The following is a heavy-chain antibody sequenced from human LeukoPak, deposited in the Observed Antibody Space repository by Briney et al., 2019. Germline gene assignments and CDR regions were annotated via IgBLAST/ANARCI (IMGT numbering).Heavy chain of an antibody. CDR1: GYTFTDYY. CDR2: INPHSGGT. Sequence: ASVKVSCKASGYTFTDYYMHWVRQAPGQGLEWMGWINPHSGGTDHAQKFQGRVTMTRDTSISTAYLELSRLTSDDTAVYYCARGGLPIYYYYMDVWGKGTTVTISS. V-gene: IGHV1-2*02. CDR3: ARGGLPIYYYYMDV. D-gene: IGHD3-16*01. J-gene: IGHJ6*03.